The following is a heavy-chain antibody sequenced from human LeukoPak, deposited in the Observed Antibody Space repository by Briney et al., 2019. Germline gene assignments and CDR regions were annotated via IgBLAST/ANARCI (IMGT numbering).Heavy chain of an antibody. Sequence: GGSLRLSCAASGFTFSDHAMHWVRQAPGKGLEWITVISYDGNNKYYADSVEGRFTISRDTSKNTLYLQMNSLRAEDTAVYYCARDADWLFYFDYWGQGTLVTVSS. CDR1: GFTFSDHA. J-gene: IGHJ4*02. D-gene: IGHD3/OR15-3a*01. V-gene: IGHV3-30-3*01. CDR2: ISYDGNNK. CDR3: ARDADWLFYFDY.